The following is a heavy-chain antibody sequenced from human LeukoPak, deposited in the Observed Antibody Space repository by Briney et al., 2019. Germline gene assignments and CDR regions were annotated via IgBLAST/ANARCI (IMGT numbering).Heavy chain of an antibody. J-gene: IGHJ3*02. V-gene: IGHV4-59*12. Sequence: PSETLSLTCTVSGGSISSYYWSWIRQPPGKGLEWIGYIYYSGSTNYNPSLKSRVTISVDTSKNQFSLKLSSVTAADTAVYYCARALGHAFDIWGQGTMVTVSS. CDR2: IYYSGST. CDR1: GGSISSYY. CDR3: ARALGHAFDI.